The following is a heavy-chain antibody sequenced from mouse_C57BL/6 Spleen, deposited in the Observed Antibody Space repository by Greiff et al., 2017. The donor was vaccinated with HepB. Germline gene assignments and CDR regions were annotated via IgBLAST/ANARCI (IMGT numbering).Heavy chain of an antibody. CDR2: IYSCSGYT. V-gene: IGHV1-7*01. Sequence: QVQLQQSGAEPAKPGASVKLFCKASGYTFTSHWKHWGKQRPGQGPEWIGYIYSCSGYTKYNQKFKDKATLTADKSPSTASMQLSSLTYEDSAVYYCARDGSSYSFDYWGQGTTLTVSS. CDR1: GYTFTSHW. J-gene: IGHJ2*01. D-gene: IGHD1-1*01. CDR3: ARDGSSYSFDY.